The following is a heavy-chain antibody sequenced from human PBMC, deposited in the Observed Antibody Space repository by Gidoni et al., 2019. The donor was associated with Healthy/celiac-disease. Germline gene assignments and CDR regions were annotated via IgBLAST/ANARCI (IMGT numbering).Heavy chain of an antibody. V-gene: IGHV3-23*01. CDR1: GFTFSSYA. J-gene: IGHJ4*02. CDR3: VRVGAVYYFDY. CDR2: ISGSGGST. Sequence: EVQLLESGGGLVQPGGSLRLSCAASGFTFSSYAMSWVRQAQGTGLEWVSAISGSGGSTYYADSVKGRFTISRDNSKNTLYLQMNSLRAEDTAVYYCVRVGAVYYFDYWGQGTLVTVSS. D-gene: IGHD3-10*01.